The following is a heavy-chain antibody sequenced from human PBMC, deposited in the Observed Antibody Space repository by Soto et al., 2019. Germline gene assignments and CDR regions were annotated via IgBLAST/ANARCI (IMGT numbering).Heavy chain of an antibody. D-gene: IGHD3-10*01. CDR1: GGSISSYY. CDR3: ASMGYHYGSGSYPLDY. CDR2: MYNSGST. V-gene: IGHV4-59*08. Sequence: QVQLQESGPGLVKPSETLSLTCTVSGGSISSYYWTWIRQPPGKGLEWIGFMYNSGSTHYNPSLKSGVTISLETSKNQFSLNLRSVTAADTAVYYCASMGYHYGSGSYPLDYWGQGTLVTVSS. J-gene: IGHJ4*02.